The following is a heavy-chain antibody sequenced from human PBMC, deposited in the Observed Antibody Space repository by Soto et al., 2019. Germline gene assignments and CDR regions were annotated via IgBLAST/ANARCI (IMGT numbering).Heavy chain of an antibody. CDR1: GFTFSSYG. CDR3: ASEGRGYSYGLQEYYFDY. D-gene: IGHD5-18*01. J-gene: IGHJ4*02. Sequence: QVQLVESGGGVVQPGRSLRLSCAASGFTFSSYGMHWVRQAPGKGLEWVAVIWYDGSNKYYADSVKGRFTISRDNSKKTLYLQMNSLRAEDTAVYYCASEGRGYSYGLQEYYFDYWGQGTLVTVSS. V-gene: IGHV3-33*01. CDR2: IWYDGSNK.